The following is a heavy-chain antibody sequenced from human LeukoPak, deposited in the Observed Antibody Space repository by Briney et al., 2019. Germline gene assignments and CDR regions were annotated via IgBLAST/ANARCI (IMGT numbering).Heavy chain of an antibody. CDR3: AKDRSIGTYYTFDH. V-gene: IGHV3-23*01. CDR1: GFTFTKYA. J-gene: IGHJ4*02. CDR2: ISASGVMT. D-gene: IGHD1-26*01. Sequence: GGSLRLSCAASGFTFTKYAMTWVGQAPGKGLEWVSSISASGVMTYYADYVKGRFTVSRDNSKNSLYLQMSSLTAADTAVYYCAKDRSIGTYYTFDHWGQGTLVTVSS.